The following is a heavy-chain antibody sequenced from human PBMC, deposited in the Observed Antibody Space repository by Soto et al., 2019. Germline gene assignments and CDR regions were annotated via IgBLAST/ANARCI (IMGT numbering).Heavy chain of an antibody. Sequence: ASVKVSCKASGYTFTSYGISWLRQAPGQGLEWMGWISAYNGNTNYAQKLQGRVTMTTDTSTSTAYMALRSLRSDDTAVYYIARAYDFWSGHSGYFDYWGQGTLVTVSS. CDR1: GYTFTSYG. D-gene: IGHD3-3*01. V-gene: IGHV1-18*04. CDR3: ARAYDFWSGHSGYFDY. J-gene: IGHJ4*02. CDR2: ISAYNGNT.